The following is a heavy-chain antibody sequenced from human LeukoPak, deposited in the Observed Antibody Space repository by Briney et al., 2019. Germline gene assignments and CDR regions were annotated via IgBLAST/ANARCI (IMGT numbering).Heavy chain of an antibody. D-gene: IGHD3-10*01. CDR3: AREGYYYGSGSYAMDY. CDR2: INPHSGGT. CDR1: GYTFTDYY. J-gene: IGHJ4*02. V-gene: IGHV1-2*02. Sequence: ASVKVSCKASGYTFTDYYMHWVRQAPGQGLEWMGWINPHSGGTDHAQKFQGRVTMTRDTSISTAYMELSRLRSDDTAVYYCAREGYYYGSGSYAMDYWGQGTLVTVSS.